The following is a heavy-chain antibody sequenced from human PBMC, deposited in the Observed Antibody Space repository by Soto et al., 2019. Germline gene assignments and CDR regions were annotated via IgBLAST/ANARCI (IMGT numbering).Heavy chain of an antibody. Sequence: ASVKVSCKASGYTFTSYGISWVRQAPGQGLEWMGWISAYNGNTNYAQKLQGRVTMTTDTSTSTAYMELRSLRSDDTAVYYCARLLRFLEWLPYYYMDVWGKGTTVTV. CDR3: ARLLRFLEWLPYYYMDV. CDR2: ISAYNGNT. J-gene: IGHJ6*03. V-gene: IGHV1-18*01. D-gene: IGHD3-3*01. CDR1: GYTFTSYG.